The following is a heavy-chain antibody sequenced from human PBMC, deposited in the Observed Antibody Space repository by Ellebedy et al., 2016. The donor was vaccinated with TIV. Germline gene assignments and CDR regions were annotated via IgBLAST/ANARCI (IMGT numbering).Heavy chain of an antibody. J-gene: IGHJ3*02. D-gene: IGHD1-26*01. CDR3: ARAKRGSYYSAFDI. CDR2: TYSDGST. Sequence: GGSLRLSXAASGVNVSSNYMSWVRQAPGKGLEWVSITYSDGSTYYADSVKGRFTLSRDISKNTLFLQMNSLRAEDTAVYYCARAKRGSYYSAFDIWGQGTMVTVSS. V-gene: IGHV3-53*01. CDR1: GVNVSSNY.